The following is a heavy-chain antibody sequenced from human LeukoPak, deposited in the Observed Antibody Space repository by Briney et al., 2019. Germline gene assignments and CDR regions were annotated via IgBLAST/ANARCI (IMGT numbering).Heavy chain of an antibody. CDR3: TTTVTTRGYYYYYMDV. CDR2: IKSKTDGGTT. V-gene: IGHV3-15*01. J-gene: IGHJ6*03. Sequence: GGSLRLSCAASGFTFSNAWLSWGRQAPGKGLEWVGRIKSKTDGGTTDYAAPVKGRFTISRDDSKNTLYLQMNSLKTEDTAVYYCTTTVTTRGYYYYYMDVWGKGTTVTVSS. D-gene: IGHD4-11*01. CDR1: GFTFSNAW.